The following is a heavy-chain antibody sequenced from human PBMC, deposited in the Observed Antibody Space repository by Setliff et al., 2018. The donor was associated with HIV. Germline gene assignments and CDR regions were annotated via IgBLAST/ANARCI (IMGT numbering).Heavy chain of an antibody. V-gene: IGHV1-69*13. CDR1: GVTFNYSF. D-gene: IGHD3-22*01. J-gene: IGHJ1*01. CDR3: ARGADASGYFYREYFQH. Sequence: SVKVSCKASGVTFNYSFITWVRQAPGQGLEWMGGVVPTIHEATYAQKFQGRVTITADESATTVYMEMSGLTSVDTAIYYCARGADASGYFYREYFQHWGQGTLVTVSS. CDR2: VVPTIHEA.